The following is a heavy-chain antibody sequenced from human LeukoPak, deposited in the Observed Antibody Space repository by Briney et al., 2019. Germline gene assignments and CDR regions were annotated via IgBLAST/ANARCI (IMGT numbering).Heavy chain of an antibody. D-gene: IGHD2-21*02. CDR2: INAGNGNT. CDR3: ARDFCGDCSARYYFDY. CDR1: GYTFTSYA. V-gene: IGHV1-3*01. Sequence: ASVKVSCKASGYTFTSYAMHWVRQAPGQRLEWMGWINAGNGNTKYPQKFQGRVTITRDTSASTAYMELSSLRSEDTAVYYCARDFCGDCSARYYFDYWGQGTLVTVSS. J-gene: IGHJ4*02.